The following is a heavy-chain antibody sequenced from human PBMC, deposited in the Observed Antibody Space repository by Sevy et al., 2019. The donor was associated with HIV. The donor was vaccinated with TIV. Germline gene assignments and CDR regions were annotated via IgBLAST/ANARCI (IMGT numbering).Heavy chain of an antibody. CDR2: ISGSGGGT. V-gene: IGHV3-23*01. D-gene: IGHD3-22*01. Sequence: GGSLRLSCAASGFTFSSYAMSWVRQAPGKGLEWVSAISGSGGGTYYADSVKGRFTISRDNSKNTLYLQMNSLRAEDTAVYYCAKGGAYYDSSGYYPDIWGQGTMVTVSS. J-gene: IGHJ3*02. CDR3: AKGGAYYDSSGYYPDI. CDR1: GFTFSSYA.